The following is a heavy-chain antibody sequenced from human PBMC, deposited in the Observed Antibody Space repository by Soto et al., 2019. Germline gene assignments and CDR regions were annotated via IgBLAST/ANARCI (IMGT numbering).Heavy chain of an antibody. CDR3: AMATATGGGAFEI. CDR2: ILVGGST. D-gene: IGHD2-8*02. V-gene: IGHV3-23*01. CDR1: GFICSSYD. Sequence: GGSLRLSCGVSGFICSSYDMSWVRQAPGKGLEWVSTILVGGSTHYEDSVKGRFTISRDTSKNTVYLQMNSLTAGDTAVYYCAMATATGGGAFEIYGQGTMVTVSS. J-gene: IGHJ3*02.